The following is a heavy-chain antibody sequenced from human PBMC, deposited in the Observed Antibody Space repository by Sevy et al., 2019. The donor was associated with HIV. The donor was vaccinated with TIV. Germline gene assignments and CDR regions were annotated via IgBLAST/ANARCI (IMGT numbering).Heavy chain of an antibody. CDR3: ARDLTTVTTFSSVLDI. J-gene: IGHJ3*02. Sequence: GGSLRLSCAASGFTFSSYAMHWVRQAPGKGLEWVAVISYDGSNKYYADSVKGRFTISRDNSKNTLYLQMNSLRAEDRAVYYCARDLTTVTTFSSVLDIWGQGTMVTVSS. V-gene: IGHV3-30-3*01. CDR1: GFTFSSYA. CDR2: ISYDGSNK. D-gene: IGHD4-17*01.